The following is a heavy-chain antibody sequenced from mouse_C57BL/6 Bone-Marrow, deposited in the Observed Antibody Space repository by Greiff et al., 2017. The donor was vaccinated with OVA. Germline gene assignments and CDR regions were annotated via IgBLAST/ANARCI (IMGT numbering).Heavy chain of an antibody. V-gene: IGHV1-50*01. Sequence: QQSCKASGYTFTSYWMQWVKQRPGQGLEWIGEIDPSDSYTNYNQKFKGKATLTVDTSSSTAYMQLSSLTSEDSAVYYYAYYGSSCDYWGQGTTLTVSS. D-gene: IGHD1-1*01. CDR2: IDPSDSYT. CDR1: GYTFTSYW. CDR3: AYYGSSCDY. J-gene: IGHJ2*01.